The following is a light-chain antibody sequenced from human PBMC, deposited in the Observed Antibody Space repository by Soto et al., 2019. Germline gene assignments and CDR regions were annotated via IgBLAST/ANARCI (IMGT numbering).Light chain of an antibody. V-gene: IGKV1-5*01. Sequence: DIQMTQSPSTLSASVGDRVTITCRASQSISGWLAWYQQRPGKAPKLLIYDASSLESGVPSRFSGSESGTEFTLAISSXXPDDVATYYCQQYKSSYTFGQGTKLEIK. CDR3: QQYKSSYT. J-gene: IGKJ2*01. CDR1: QSISGW. CDR2: DAS.